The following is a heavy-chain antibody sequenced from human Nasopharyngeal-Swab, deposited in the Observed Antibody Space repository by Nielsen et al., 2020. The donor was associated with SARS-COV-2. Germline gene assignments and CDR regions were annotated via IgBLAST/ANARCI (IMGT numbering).Heavy chain of an antibody. J-gene: IGHJ4*02. CDR2: IKDDGTNT. Sequence: GESLKISCSASGFTFSLYAMHWVRQAPGKGPEWVSTIKDDGTNTHYADSVRGRFTISRDNSKSTMYLQMDSLRADDTAVYYCARETGYFDYWGQGTVVTVSS. CDR3: ARETGYFDY. CDR1: GFTFSLYA. V-gene: IGHV3-23*01.